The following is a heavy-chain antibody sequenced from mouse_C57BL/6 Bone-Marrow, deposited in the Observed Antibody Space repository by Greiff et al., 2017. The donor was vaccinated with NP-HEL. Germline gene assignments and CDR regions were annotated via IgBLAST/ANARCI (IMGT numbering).Heavy chain of an antibody. Sequence: DVQLVESGGGLVQPGGSLKLSCAASGFTFSDYYMYWVRQTPEKRLEWVAYISNGGGSTYYPDTVKGRFTISRDNAKNTLYLQMSRLKSEDTAMYYCARPLYYYGSSDWYFDVWGTGTTVTVSS. CDR2: ISNGGGST. CDR1: GFTFSDYY. V-gene: IGHV5-12*01. J-gene: IGHJ1*03. D-gene: IGHD1-1*01. CDR3: ARPLYYYGSSDWYFDV.